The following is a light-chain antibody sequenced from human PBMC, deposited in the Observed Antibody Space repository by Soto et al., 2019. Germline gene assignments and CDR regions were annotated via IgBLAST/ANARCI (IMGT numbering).Light chain of an antibody. Sequence: DIQMTQSPSSLSASVGDRVTITCRANQSISSFLNWYQQKPGKAPELLIYAASSLQSGVPSRFSGSGSGTDFTLTINSLQPEDFATYYCQQSYNTLRTFGQGTKVEIK. CDR2: AAS. CDR3: QQSYNTLRT. V-gene: IGKV1-39*01. CDR1: QSISSF. J-gene: IGKJ1*01.